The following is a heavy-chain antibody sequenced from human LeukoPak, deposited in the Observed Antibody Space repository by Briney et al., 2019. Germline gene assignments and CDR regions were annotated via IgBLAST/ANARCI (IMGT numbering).Heavy chain of an antibody. J-gene: IGHJ4*02. D-gene: IGHD1-26*01. CDR3: ASGSPAGDY. Sequence: PGGSLRLSCAASGFTFSSYEMNWVRQAPGKGLEWVSYISSSGSTIYYADCVKGRFTISRDNAKNSLYLEMTSLRAEDTAVYYCASGSPAGDYWGQGTLVTVSS. CDR2: ISSSGSTI. CDR1: GFTFSSYE. V-gene: IGHV3-48*03.